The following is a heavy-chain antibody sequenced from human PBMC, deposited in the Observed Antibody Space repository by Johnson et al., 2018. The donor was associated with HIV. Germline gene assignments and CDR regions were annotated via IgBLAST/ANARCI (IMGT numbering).Heavy chain of an antibody. CDR1: GFTFSSYG. CDR2: IRYDGSNK. V-gene: IGHV3-30*02. Sequence: QMLLVESGGGVVQPGGSLRLSCAASGFTFSSYGMHWVRQAPGKGLEWVAFIRYDGSNKYYADSVKGRFTISRDNSKNTLYLQMNSLRAEDTAVYYCARGLDSGSSWFGAFDNWGQGTMVTVSS. D-gene: IGHD6-13*01. J-gene: IGHJ3*02. CDR3: ARGLDSGSSWFGAFDN.